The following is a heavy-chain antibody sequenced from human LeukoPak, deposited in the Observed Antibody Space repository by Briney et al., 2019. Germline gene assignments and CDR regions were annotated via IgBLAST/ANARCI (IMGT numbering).Heavy chain of an antibody. V-gene: IGHV4-34*01. Sequence: SETLSLTCAVYGGSFSGYYWSWIRQPPGKGLEWIGEINHSGSTNYNPSLKSRVTISVDTSKNQFSLKLTSVTAADTALYYCARDSFSYGSGSYHWFDPWGQGTLVTVSS. CDR1: GGSFSGYY. CDR3: ARDSFSYGSGSYHWFDP. CDR2: INHSGST. J-gene: IGHJ5*02. D-gene: IGHD3-10*01.